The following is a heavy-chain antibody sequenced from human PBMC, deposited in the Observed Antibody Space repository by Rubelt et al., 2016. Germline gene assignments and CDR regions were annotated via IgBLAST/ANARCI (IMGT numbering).Heavy chain of an antibody. CDR2: GST. CDR3: AREVYCGGDCYSEDAFDI. D-gene: IGHD2-21*02. J-gene: IGHJ3*02. V-gene: IGHV4-59*01. Sequence: GSTNYNPSLKSRVTISVDTSKNQFSLKLSSVTAADTAVYYCAREVYCGGDCYSEDAFDICGQGTMVTVSS.